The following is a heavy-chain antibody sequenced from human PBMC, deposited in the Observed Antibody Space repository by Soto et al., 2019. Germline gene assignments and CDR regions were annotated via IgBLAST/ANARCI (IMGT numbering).Heavy chain of an antibody. Sequence: SETLSLTCTVSGGSVSSGSYYWTWIRQPPVKGLEWLGYIYYSGTTNYNPPPKSRITISVDTSGNQFSLKLSSVTAADTAVYFCARTYCTTTACQAHYIDVWGPGTTVTVSS. J-gene: IGHJ6*02. CDR1: GGSVSSGSYY. CDR2: IYYSGTT. V-gene: IGHV4-61*01. D-gene: IGHD4-4*01. CDR3: ARTYCTTTACQAHYIDV.